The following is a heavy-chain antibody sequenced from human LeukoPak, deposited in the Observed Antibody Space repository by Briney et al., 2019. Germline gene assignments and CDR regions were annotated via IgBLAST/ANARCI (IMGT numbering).Heavy chain of an antibody. J-gene: IGHJ3*02. Sequence: PSQTLSLTCTVSGSSISSGGYYWSWIRQHPGKGLEWIGYIYYSGSTYYNPSLKSRVTISVDTSKNQFSLKLSSVTAADTAVYYCARVLRSFDSDAFGIWGQGTMVTVSS. CDR3: ARVLRSFDSDAFGI. D-gene: IGHD4-17*01. V-gene: IGHV4-31*03. CDR1: GSSISSGGYY. CDR2: IYYSGST.